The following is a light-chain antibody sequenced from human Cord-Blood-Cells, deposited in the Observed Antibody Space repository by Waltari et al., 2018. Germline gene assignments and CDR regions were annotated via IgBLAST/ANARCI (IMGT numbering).Light chain of an antibody. Sequence: DRQMTESASSRSASVGYRVKITCRASQGISSYLAWYQQKPGKAPKLLIYAASTLQSGVPSRFSGSGSGTDFTLTISSLQPEDFATYFCQHLVSYPFTFGPVTKVDIK. CDR3: QHLVSYPFT. V-gene: IGKV1-9*01. CDR1: QGISSY. CDR2: AAS. J-gene: IGKJ3*01.